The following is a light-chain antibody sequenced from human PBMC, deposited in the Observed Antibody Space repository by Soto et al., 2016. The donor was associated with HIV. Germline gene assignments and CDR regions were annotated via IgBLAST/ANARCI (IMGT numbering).Light chain of an antibody. CDR1: QSISNW. Sequence: DIQMTQSPSTLSASVGDRVTITCRASQSISNWLAWYQQKPGKAPKLLIYKASSLESGVPSRFSGSGSGTEFTLTIRSLQPDDFATYYCQQYNSYTFGQGTKLEIK. V-gene: IGKV1-5*03. CDR3: QQYNSYT. CDR2: KAS. J-gene: IGKJ2*01.